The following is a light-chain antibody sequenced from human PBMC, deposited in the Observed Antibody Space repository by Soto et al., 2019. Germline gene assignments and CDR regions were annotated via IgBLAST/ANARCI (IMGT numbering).Light chain of an antibody. CDR3: QQYGSSIT. CDR1: QSVSSSY. CDR2: GAS. Sequence: EIVLTQSPGNLSLSPGESATLSCRASQSVSSSYLAWYQQKPGQAPRLLIYGASSRATGIPDRFSGSGSGTDFTLTISRLQPEDFAVYYCQQYGSSITVSQGTRLAIK. J-gene: IGKJ5*01. V-gene: IGKV3-20*01.